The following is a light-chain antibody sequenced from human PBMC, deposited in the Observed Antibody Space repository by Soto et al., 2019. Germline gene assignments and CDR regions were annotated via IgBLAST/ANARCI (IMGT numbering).Light chain of an antibody. CDR2: GPS. J-gene: IGKJ5*01. CDR1: QSVSSSY. Sequence: PGERATLSCRASQSVSSSYLAWYQQKPGQAPRLLIYGPSNRATGIPARFSGSGSGTDFTLTISSLEPEDFAVYYCQQRSNWPPAVGQGTRLEI. CDR3: QQRSNWPPA. V-gene: IGKV3-11*01.